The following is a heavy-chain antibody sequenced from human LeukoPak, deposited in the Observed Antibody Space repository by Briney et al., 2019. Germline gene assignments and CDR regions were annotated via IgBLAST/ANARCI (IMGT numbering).Heavy chain of an antibody. V-gene: IGHV4-39*01. CDR3: ARGSKSITIFGVVNRGPFNY. CDR1: GASISSSDYY. CDR2: ISYREST. Sequence: KASETLSLTCTVSGASISSSDYYWGWIRQPPGKGLEWIGTISYRESTYYNPSLKSRVTISVDTSKNRFSLKLRSVTAADTAVYYCARGSKSITIFGVVNRGPFNYWGQGTLVTVSS. J-gene: IGHJ4*02. D-gene: IGHD3-3*01.